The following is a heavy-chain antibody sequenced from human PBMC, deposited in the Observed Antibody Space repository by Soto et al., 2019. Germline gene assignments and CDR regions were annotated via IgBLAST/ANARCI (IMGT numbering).Heavy chain of an antibody. J-gene: IGHJ6*03. CDR1: GFTFSSYS. V-gene: IGHV3-21*01. Sequence: EVQLVESGGGLVKPGGSLRLSCAASGFTFSSYSMNWVRQAPGKGLEWVSSISSSSSYIYYADSVKGRFTISRDNAKNSLYLQMNCLRAEDTAVYYCARGGVYGDYCNYYYYYMGVWRKWTTVTVSS. D-gene: IGHD4-17*01. CDR2: ISSSSSYI. CDR3: ARGGVYGDYCNYYYYYMGV.